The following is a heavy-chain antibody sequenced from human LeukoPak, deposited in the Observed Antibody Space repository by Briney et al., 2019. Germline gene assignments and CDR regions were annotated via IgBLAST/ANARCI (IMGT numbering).Heavy chain of an antibody. Sequence: GASVTVSCTASGGTFSSYTISWVRLAPGQGLEWMGGIIPIFGSGNYAQKFQDRVTITADESTSTAYMELSSLRSGDTAVYYCAKAGAAAIFDYWGQGTLVTVSS. V-gene: IGHV1-69*13. CDR2: IIPIFGSG. D-gene: IGHD6-13*01. CDR1: GGTFSSYT. CDR3: AKAGAAAIFDY. J-gene: IGHJ4*02.